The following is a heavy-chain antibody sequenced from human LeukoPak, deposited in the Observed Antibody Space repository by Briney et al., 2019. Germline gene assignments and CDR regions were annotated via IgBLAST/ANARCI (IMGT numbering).Heavy chain of an antibody. D-gene: IGHD1-26*01. Sequence: SETLSLTCTVSGGSISTYYWSWIRQPPGKGLEWIGYIHYSGSTKYNPSLKSRLTILVDTSKNQFSLKVTSVTAADTAVYYCARGTIGSYYYFDYWGRGTLVTVSS. V-gene: IGHV4-59*01. CDR2: IHYSGST. CDR1: GGSISTYY. J-gene: IGHJ4*02. CDR3: ARGTIGSYYYFDY.